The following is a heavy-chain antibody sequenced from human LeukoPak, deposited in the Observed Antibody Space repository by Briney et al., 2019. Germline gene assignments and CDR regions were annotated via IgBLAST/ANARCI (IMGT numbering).Heavy chain of an antibody. Sequence: SETLSLTCTVSGGSIINYYWTWIRQHAGKGMEWIGYIFDNGGTNYNPSLKSRVTISLDTSRNQFSLKLSSVTAADTAVYYCASIYGDSLTWGQGTLVTVSS. J-gene: IGHJ5*02. V-gene: IGHV4-59*12. CDR2: IFDNGGT. CDR1: GGSIINYY. CDR3: ASIYGDSLT. D-gene: IGHD4-17*01.